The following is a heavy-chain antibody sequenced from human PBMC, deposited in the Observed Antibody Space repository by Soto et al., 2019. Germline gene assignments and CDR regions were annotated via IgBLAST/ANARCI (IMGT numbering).Heavy chain of an antibody. Sequence: PGGSLRLSCAASGFIFSSYSMNWVRQAPGKGLEWVSSISSSSSYIYYADSVKGRFTISRDNAKNSLYLQMNSLRAEDTAVYYCARARRAARAVDYWGQGTLVTVSS. CDR2: ISSSSSYI. D-gene: IGHD6-6*01. V-gene: IGHV3-21*01. CDR1: GFIFSSYS. J-gene: IGHJ4*02. CDR3: ARARRAARAVDY.